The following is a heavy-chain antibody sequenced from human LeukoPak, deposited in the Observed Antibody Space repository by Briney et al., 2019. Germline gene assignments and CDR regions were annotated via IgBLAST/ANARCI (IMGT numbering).Heavy chain of an antibody. CDR3: ARCRTSIVVVPAAIPQNFDY. CDR1: GYTFTSYG. Sequence: ASVKVSCKASGYTFTSYGFSWVRQAPGQGLELMGWISAYNGNTNYAQKFQSRVTMTTDTSTSTAYMELRSLRSDDTAVYYCARCRTSIVVVPAAIPQNFDYWGQGTLVAVSS. D-gene: IGHD2-2*02. J-gene: IGHJ4*02. CDR2: ISAYNGNT. V-gene: IGHV1-18*01.